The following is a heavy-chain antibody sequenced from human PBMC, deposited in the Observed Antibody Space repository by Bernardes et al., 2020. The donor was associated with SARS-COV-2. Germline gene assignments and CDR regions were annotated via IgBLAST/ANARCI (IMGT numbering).Heavy chain of an antibody. CDR2: IDGPTTNT. Sequence: GGSLRLSCASSGFSCSPYSMSWVRQAPGKTLEWVSTIDGPTTNTHYADSVRGRFTISRDDSRNTLYLHMNSLRAEDTAVYYCCVWFGEHFDYWGQGTLATVSS. CDR1: GFSCSPYS. D-gene: IGHD3-10*01. CDR3: CVWFGEHFDY. J-gene: IGHJ4*02. V-gene: IGHV3-23*01.